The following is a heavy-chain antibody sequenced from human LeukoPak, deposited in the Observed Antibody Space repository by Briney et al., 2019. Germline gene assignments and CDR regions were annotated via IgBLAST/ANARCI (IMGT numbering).Heavy chain of an antibody. CDR2: MYYSGST. CDR1: GGSIRSSYYY. V-gene: IGHV4-39*01. CDR3: ARTPFSVDTAIF. D-gene: IGHD5-18*01. Sequence: ASETLSLTCTVPGGSIRSSYYYWGWIRQPPGKGLEWIGDMYYSGSTYYNPSLKSRVTISIDTSKNQFSLRLSSVIVADTAVYYCARTPFSVDTAIFWGQGTLVIVSS. J-gene: IGHJ4*02.